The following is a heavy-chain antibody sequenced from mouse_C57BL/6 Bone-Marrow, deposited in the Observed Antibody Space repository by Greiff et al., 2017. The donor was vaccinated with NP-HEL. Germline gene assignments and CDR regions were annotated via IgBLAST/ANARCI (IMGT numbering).Heavy chain of an antibody. Sequence: VQLQQPGAELVKPGASVKLSCKASGYTFTSYWMQWVKQRPGQGLEWIGEIDPSDSYTNYNQKFKGKATLTVDTSSSTAYMQLSSLTSEDSAVYYCARMRDGPSWFAYWGQGTLVTVSA. V-gene: IGHV1-50*01. J-gene: IGHJ3*01. CDR3: ARMRDGPSWFAY. D-gene: IGHD2-3*01. CDR2: IDPSDSYT. CDR1: GYTFTSYW.